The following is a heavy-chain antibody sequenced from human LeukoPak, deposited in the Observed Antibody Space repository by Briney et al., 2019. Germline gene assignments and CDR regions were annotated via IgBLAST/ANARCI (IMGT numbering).Heavy chain of an antibody. J-gene: IGHJ6*02. Sequence: ASVKVSCKASGYSFTGYFMQWVRQAPGQGLEWMGWINPNSGDTNYAQKFQGRVTMARDTSISTAYMELSRLRSDDAAVYYCARRFYYAMDVWGQGTTVTVSS. D-gene: IGHD3-16*01. V-gene: IGHV1-2*02. CDR3: ARRFYYAMDV. CDR2: INPNSGDT. CDR1: GYSFTGYF.